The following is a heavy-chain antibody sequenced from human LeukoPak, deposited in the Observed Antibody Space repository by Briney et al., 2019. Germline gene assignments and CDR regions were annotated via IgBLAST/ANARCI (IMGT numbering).Heavy chain of an antibody. V-gene: IGHV3-21*01. CDR1: GFAFRDYT. CDR2: ISVASDST. D-gene: IGHD3-9*01. CDR3: ARGLAMSGFTPYAY. J-gene: IGHJ4*02. Sequence: GGSLRLSCVASGFAFRDYTMNWVRLAPGKGLEWVSSISVASDSTLYSDSVKGRFTISRDNAKNSLYLQMHGLGADDTAIYYCARGLAMSGFTPYAYWGQGTLVTVSS.